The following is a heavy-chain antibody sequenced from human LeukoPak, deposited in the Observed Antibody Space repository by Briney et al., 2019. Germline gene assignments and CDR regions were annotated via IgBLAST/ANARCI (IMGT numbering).Heavy chain of an antibody. CDR2: IYYSGST. V-gene: IGHV4-59*08. D-gene: IGHD6-13*01. CDR3: ARQTRRGPGIAAAGIIDY. CDR1: GGSISSYY. J-gene: IGHJ4*02. Sequence: SETLSLTCTVSGGSISSYYWSWIRQPPGKGLEWIGYIYYSGSTNYNPSLKSRVTISVDTSKNQFSLKLSSVTAADTAVYYCARQTRRGPGIAAAGIIDYWGQGTLVTVSS.